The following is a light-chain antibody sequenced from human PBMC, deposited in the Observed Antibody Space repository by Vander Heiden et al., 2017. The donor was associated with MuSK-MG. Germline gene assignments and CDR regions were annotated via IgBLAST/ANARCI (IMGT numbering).Light chain of an antibody. V-gene: IGLV2-14*01. CDR1: SSDVGGYNY. J-gene: IGLJ2*01. Sequence: QSALTPPASLSGSPGPSITISCPGTSSDVGGYNYVSWYQQHPGKAPKLMIYDVSNRPSGVSNRFSGSKSGNTASLTISGLQAEDEADYYCSSYTSSSTLGVFGGGTKLTVL. CDR3: SSYTSSSTLGV. CDR2: DVS.